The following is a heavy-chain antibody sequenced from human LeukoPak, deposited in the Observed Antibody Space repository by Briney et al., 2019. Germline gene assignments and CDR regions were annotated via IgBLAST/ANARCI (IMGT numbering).Heavy chain of an antibody. J-gene: IGHJ3*02. V-gene: IGHV3-21*01. D-gene: IGHD3-3*01. CDR1: GFIFSDHF. CDR2: ISSSSSYI. CDR3: ARGNYYGDAFDI. Sequence: PGGSLRLSCAASGFIFSDHFMDWVRQAPGKGLEWVSSISSSSSYIYYADSVKGRFTISRDNAKNSLYLQMNSLRAEDTAVYYCARGNYYGDAFDIWGQGTMVTVSS.